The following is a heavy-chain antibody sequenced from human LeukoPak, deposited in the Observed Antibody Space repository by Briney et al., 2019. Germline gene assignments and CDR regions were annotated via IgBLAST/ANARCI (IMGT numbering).Heavy chain of an antibody. CDR3: ATAASTYSSSCYISGRRDGYYLDY. CDR2: ISGSGGST. Sequence: GGSLRLSCAVSGFTFSSGAMCWICQGPGTGMDWVWVISGSGGSTYYANSGKGRFTISRDNSKNTLYLQMTSLRAEDTAVYYCATAASTYSSSCYISGRRDGYYLDYWGQGTLVTVSS. CDR1: GFTFSSGA. V-gene: IGHV3-23*01. J-gene: IGHJ4*02. D-gene: IGHD6-13*01.